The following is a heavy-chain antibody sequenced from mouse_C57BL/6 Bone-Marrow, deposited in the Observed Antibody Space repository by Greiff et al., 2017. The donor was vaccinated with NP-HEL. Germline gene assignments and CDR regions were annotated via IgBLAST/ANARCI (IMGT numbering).Heavy chain of an antibody. CDR3: AREGKNGNPYWYFDV. V-gene: IGHV3-6*01. Sequence: EVKLMESGPGLVKPSQSLSLTCSVTGYSITSGYYWNWIRQFPGNKLEWMGYISYDGSNNYNPSLKNRISITRDTSKNQFFLKLNSVTTEDTATYYCAREGKNGNPYWYFDVWGTGTTVTVSS. D-gene: IGHD1-1*01. CDR1: GYSITSGYY. CDR2: ISYDGSN. J-gene: IGHJ1*03.